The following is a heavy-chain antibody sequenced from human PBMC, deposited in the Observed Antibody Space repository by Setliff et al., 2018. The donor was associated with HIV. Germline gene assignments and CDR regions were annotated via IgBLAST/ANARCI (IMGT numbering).Heavy chain of an antibody. CDR2: IYTSGST. CDR1: GGSFSSGSYY. V-gene: IGHV4-61*02. CDR3: ALTGHRLLRGYMDV. D-gene: IGHD2-15*01. Sequence: SETLSLTCTVSGGSFSSGSYYWSWIRQSAGKGLEWIGRIYTSGSTNYNPSLKSRVTMSLDTSKKHFSLNLKSVTAADTAVYYCALTGHRLLRGYMDVWGKGTTVTVSS. J-gene: IGHJ6*03.